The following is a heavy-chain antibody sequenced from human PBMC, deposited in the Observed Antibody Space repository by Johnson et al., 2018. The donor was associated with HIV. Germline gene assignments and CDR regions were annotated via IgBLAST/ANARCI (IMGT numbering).Heavy chain of an antibody. CDR2: ISSSGSTI. J-gene: IGHJ3*01. D-gene: IGHD5-18*01. Sequence: QMLLVESGGGVVQPGRSLRLSCAASGFTVSSNYMSWIRQAPGKGLEWVSYISSSGSTIYYADSVKGRFTISRDNAKNTLYLQMNSLRVEDTAVYYCAREVTGYSYGTWGQGTMVTVSS. CDR1: GFTVSSNY. CDR3: AREVTGYSYGT. V-gene: IGHV3-11*04.